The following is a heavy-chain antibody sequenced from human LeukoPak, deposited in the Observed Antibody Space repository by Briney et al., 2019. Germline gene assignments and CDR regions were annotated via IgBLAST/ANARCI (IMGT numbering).Heavy chain of an antibody. D-gene: IGHD1-7*01. CDR1: GYTFTSYY. Sequence: ASVKVSCKASGYTFTSYYMHWVRQAPGQGLEWMGIINPSGGSTSYAQKFQGRVTFTRDTSAYTAYMELSSLRSEDTAVYYCARGGSGTTSWFDSWGQGTPVTVSS. CDR3: ARGGSGTTSWFDS. CDR2: INPSGGST. J-gene: IGHJ5*01. V-gene: IGHV1-46*01.